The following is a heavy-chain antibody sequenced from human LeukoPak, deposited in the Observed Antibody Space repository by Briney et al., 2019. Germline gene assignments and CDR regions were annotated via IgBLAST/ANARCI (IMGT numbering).Heavy chain of an antibody. CDR3: AKGMLTYYYDSSGYYYFDY. J-gene: IGHJ4*02. CDR2: ISGSGGST. Sequence: PGGSLRLSCAASGFTFSSYAMSWVRQAPGKGLEWVSAISGSGGSTYYADSVKGRFTISRDNSKNTLYLQMNSLRAEDTAVYYCAKGMLTYYYDSSGYYYFDYWGQGTLVTVSS. CDR1: GFTFSSYA. V-gene: IGHV3-23*01. D-gene: IGHD3-22*01.